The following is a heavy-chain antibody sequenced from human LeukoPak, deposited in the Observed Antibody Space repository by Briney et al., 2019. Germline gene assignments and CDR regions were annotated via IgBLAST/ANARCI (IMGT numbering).Heavy chain of an antibody. CDR2: INHSGGI. J-gene: IGHJ4*02. V-gene: IGHV4-34*01. CDR3: ARGLIRSPDY. CDR1: GGSFSGYY. Sequence: SETLSLTCAVYGGSFSGYYWSWIRQPPGKGLEWIGEINHSGGINYNPSLKSRVTISVDTSKNQFSLNLNSVTAADTAVYYCARGLIRSPDYWGQGTLVTVPS.